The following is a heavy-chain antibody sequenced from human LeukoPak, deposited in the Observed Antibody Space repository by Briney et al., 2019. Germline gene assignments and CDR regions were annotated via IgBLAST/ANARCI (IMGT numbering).Heavy chain of an antibody. CDR2: INQNGVEM. J-gene: IGHJ4*02. V-gene: IGHV3-7*01. CDR3: ARDFGSAAAVYEY. Sequence: GGSLRLSCATSGFTFTNYWMTWVRQAPGKGLEWVANINQNGVEMYYVESVKGRFTISRDSGRNSLFLQMNSLRAEDTAVYYCARDFGSAAAVYEYWGQGTLVTVSS. D-gene: IGHD6-13*01. CDR1: GFTFTNYW.